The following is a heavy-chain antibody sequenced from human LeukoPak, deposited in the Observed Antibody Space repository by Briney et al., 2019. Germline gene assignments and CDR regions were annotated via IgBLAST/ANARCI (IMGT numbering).Heavy chain of an antibody. CDR1: GGSIGSYY. J-gene: IGHJ3*02. CDR3: ARDLGISYYDSSGSSQSAFDI. CDR2: IYYSGST. V-gene: IGHV4-59*01. D-gene: IGHD3-22*01. Sequence: PSETLSLTCTVSGGSIGSYYWSWIRQPPGKGLEWIGYIYYSGSTNYNPSLKSRVTISVDTSKNQFSLKLSSVTAADTAVYYCARDLGISYYDSSGSSQSAFDIWGQGTMVTVSS.